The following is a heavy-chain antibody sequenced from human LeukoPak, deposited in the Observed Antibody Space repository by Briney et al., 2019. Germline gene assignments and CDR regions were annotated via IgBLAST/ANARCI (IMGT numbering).Heavy chain of an antibody. Sequence: KTSETLSLTCTVSGGSISSGSYHWSWIRQPAGKGLEWIGRIHTSGSTNYNPSLKSRVTISVDTSKNQFSLKLSSVTAADTAVYYCARATPLFVAWGQGTLVTVSS. CDR1: GGSISSGSYH. CDR3: ARATPLFVA. J-gene: IGHJ4*02. CDR2: IHTSGST. V-gene: IGHV4-61*02. D-gene: IGHD2-21*01.